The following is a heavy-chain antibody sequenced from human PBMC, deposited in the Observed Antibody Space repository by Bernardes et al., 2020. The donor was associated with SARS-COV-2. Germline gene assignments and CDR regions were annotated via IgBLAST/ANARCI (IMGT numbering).Heavy chain of an antibody. Sequence: TCTVSGASVRSGNNFWSWIRQPQGKGLEWIGYIYYSGRTNYNPSLESRVTISVDTSKNQFALKLSSVTAADTAVYYCASARGYGYRGELDYWGQGALVTVTT. J-gene: IGHJ4*02. CDR3: ASARGYGYRGELDY. V-gene: IGHV4-61*01. CDR1: GASVRSGNNF. CDR2: IYYSGRT. D-gene: IGHD5-18*01.